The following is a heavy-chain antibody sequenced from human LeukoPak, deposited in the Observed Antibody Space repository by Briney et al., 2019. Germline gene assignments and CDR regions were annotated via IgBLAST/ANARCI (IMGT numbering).Heavy chain of an antibody. CDR2: VRSKATGGTT. J-gene: IGHJ4*02. Sequence: PGRSLRLPCTTSGLTFGDYAMSWVRQAPGKGLEWVGFVRSKATGGTTEYAASVKGRFTISRDDSKSIAYLQMDSLKTEDTAVYYCTTGYYHDSTGYRFDYWGQGTLVTVSS. V-gene: IGHV3-49*04. CDR1: GLTFGDYA. CDR3: TTGYYHDSTGYRFDY. D-gene: IGHD3-22*01.